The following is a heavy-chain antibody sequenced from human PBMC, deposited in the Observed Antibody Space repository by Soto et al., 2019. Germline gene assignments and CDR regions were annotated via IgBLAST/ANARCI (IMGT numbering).Heavy chain of an antibody. V-gene: IGHV1-18*01. CDR3: GRCSGSYYYYYGGDV. J-gene: IGHJ6*02. Sequence: QVQLVQSGAEVKKPGASVKVSCKASGYTFTSYGISWVRQAPGQGLEWMGWISAYNGNTNYAQKLQGKVTMTTDTPTSTAYRERRCLRSDDTAVSYGGRCSGSYYYYYGGDVGGQGTTVTVSS. D-gene: IGHD3-10*02. CDR2: ISAYNGNT. CDR1: GYTFTSYG.